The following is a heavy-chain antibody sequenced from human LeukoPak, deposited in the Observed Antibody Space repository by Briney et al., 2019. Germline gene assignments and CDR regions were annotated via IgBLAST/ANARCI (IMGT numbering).Heavy chain of an antibody. Sequence: GGSLRLSCAASGFTVSDNYTTWVRQAPGKGLEWVSSIYSAGATHYAESVKGRFTISRDNSKNTLYLQMNSLRAEDMAVYYCARIEWERLGRAFDIWGQGTMVTVSS. D-gene: IGHD1-26*01. CDR2: IYSAGAT. V-gene: IGHV3-53*01. CDR3: ARIEWERLGRAFDI. J-gene: IGHJ3*02. CDR1: GFTVSDNY.